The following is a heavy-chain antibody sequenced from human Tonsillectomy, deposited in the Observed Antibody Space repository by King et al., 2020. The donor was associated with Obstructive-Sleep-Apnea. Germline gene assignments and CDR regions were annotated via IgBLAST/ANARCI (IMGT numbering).Heavy chain of an antibody. CDR3: EALMVYAQIMTHDY. CDR1: GFTFSSYA. CDR2: ISSNGGST. J-gene: IGHJ4*02. D-gene: IGHD2-8*01. V-gene: IGHV3-64D*09. Sequence: VQLVESGGGLVQPGGSLRLSCSASGFTFSSYAMHWVRQAPGKGLEYVSAISSNGGSTYYADSVKGRFTISRDNSKNTLYLQMSSLRAEDTAVYYCEALMVYAQIMTHDYWGQGTLVTVSS.